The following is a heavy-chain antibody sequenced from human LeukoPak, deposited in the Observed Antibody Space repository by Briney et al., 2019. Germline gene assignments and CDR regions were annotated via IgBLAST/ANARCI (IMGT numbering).Heavy chain of an antibody. CDR2: INHSGST. CDR1: GGSFSGYY. V-gene: IGHV4-34*01. CDR3: ARRRAYYGAELYNWFDP. J-gene: IGHJ5*02. D-gene: IGHD4-17*01. Sequence: SETLSLTCAVYGGSFSGYYWSWIRQPPGKGLEWIGEINHSGSTNYNPSLKSRVTISVDTSKNQFSLKLSSVTAADTAVYYCARRRAYYGAELYNWFDPWGQGTLVTVSS.